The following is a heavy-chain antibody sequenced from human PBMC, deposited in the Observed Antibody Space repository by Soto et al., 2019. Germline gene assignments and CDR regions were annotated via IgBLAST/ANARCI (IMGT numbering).Heavy chain of an antibody. D-gene: IGHD3-10*01. J-gene: IGHJ6*02. V-gene: IGHV3-7*01. CDR1: GFTFSSYW. CDR2: IKQDGSEK. Sequence: EVQLVESGGGLVQPGGSLRLSCAASGFTFSSYWMSWVRQAPGKGLEWVANIKQDGSEKYYVDSVKGRFTISRDNAKNSLYLQMNSLRAEDTAVYYCARDLRVRGALPHYYGMDVWGQGTTVTVSS. CDR3: ARDLRVRGALPHYYGMDV.